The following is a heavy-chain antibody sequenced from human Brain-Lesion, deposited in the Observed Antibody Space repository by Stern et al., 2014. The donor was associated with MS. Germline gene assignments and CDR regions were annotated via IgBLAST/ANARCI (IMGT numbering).Heavy chain of an antibody. D-gene: IGHD4-17*01. CDR1: GFTVSNYY. CDR3: ARDRVTTVTTYYFDS. Sequence: EMQLVESGGGLVQPGGSLRLSCAASGFTVSNYYMSWVRQAPGKGREWVSIIYTSGKTYYADSVRGRFVISRDKSKSTLYLQMDSLRPEDTAVYYCARDRVTTVTTYYFDSWGQGTRVTVSS. CDR2: IYTSGKT. J-gene: IGHJ4*02. V-gene: IGHV3-66*02.